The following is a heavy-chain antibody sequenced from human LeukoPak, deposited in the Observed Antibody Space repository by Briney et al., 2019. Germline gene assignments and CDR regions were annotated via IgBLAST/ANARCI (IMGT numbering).Heavy chain of an antibody. D-gene: IGHD6-13*01. V-gene: IGHV4-59*08. CDR2: INHSGST. J-gene: IGHJ5*02. Sequence: SETLSLTCTVSGGSISSYYWSWIRQPPGKGLEWIGEINHSGSTNYNPSLKSRVTISVDTSKNQFSLKLSSVTAADTAVYYCARQVPGIAAAGTGWDWFDPWGQGTLVTVSS. CDR1: GGSISSYY. CDR3: ARQVPGIAAAGTGWDWFDP.